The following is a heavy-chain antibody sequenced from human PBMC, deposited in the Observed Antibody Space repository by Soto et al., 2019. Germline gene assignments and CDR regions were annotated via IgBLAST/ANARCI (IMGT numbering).Heavy chain of an antibody. D-gene: IGHD3-3*01. CDR2: IKQDGSEE. J-gene: IGHJ6*03. V-gene: IGHV3-7*01. CDR1: GFTFSTYW. Sequence: EVQLVESGGGLVQPGGSLRLSCAASGFTFSTYWMSWVRQAPGKGLEWVANIKQDGSEEYSVDSVKGRFTISRDNDKNSLYLQMNSLRAEDTAVYYCARDRYYDRWGGYHYYYYYMDVWGKGTTVTVSS. CDR3: ARDRYYDRWGGYHYYYYYMDV.